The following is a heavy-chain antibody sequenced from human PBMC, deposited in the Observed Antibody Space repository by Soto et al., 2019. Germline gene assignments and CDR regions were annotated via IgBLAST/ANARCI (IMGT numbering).Heavy chain of an antibody. J-gene: IGHJ4*02. CDR1: GGSISSGDYY. V-gene: IGHV4-30-4*01. Sequence: NPSETLSLTCTVSGGSISSGDYYWSWIRQPPGKGLEWIGYIYYSGSTYYNPSLKSRVTISVDTSKNQFSLKLRSVTAADTALYYCARQRTSVVTQAYFDSWGQGXLVTVYS. CDR3: ARQRTSVVTQAYFDS. CDR2: IYYSGST. D-gene: IGHD2-21*02.